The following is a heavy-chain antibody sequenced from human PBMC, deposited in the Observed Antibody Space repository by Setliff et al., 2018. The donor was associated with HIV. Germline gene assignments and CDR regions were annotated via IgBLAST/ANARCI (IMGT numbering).Heavy chain of an antibody. CDR3: AYSGRYVGCPYFDF. Sequence: SGPTLVNPTPTLTLTCTFSGISLSTSGGGVGWIRQSPGKALEWLAFIYWNNNKHYSTSHKSRLTVTKDTSNNRVVFTMTNMDPVDTATYYCAYSGRYVGCPYFDFWGQGTPVTVSS. D-gene: IGHD6-19*01. CDR1: GISLSTSGGG. J-gene: IGHJ4*02. CDR2: IYWNNNK. V-gene: IGHV2-5*01.